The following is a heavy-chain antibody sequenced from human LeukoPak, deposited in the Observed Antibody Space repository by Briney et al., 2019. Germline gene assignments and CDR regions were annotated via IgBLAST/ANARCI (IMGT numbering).Heavy chain of an antibody. CDR3: AAPPYYYDSFFGY. CDR2: ISYGGSNK. Sequence: PGGSLRLSCAASGFTFSSYAMHWVRQAPGKGLEWVAVISYGGSNKYYADSVKGRFTISRGNSKNTLYLQMNSLRAEDTAVYYCAAPPYYYDSFFGYWGQGTLVTVSS. V-gene: IGHV3-30-3*01. CDR1: GFTFSSYA. D-gene: IGHD3-22*01. J-gene: IGHJ4*01.